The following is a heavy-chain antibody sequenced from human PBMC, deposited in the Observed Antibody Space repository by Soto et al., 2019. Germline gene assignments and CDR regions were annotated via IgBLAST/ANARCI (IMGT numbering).Heavy chain of an antibody. CDR1: GFTFSSYG. V-gene: IGHV3-30*18. J-gene: IGHJ4*02. D-gene: IGHD5-12*01. Sequence: PGGSLRLSCAASGFTFSSYGMHWVRQAPGKGLEWVAVISYDGSNKYYADSVKGRFTISRDNSKNTLYLQMNSLRAEDTAVYYCAKDRTNGYHTSGGFDYWGQGTLVTVS. CDR3: AKDRTNGYHTSGGFDY. CDR2: ISYDGSNK.